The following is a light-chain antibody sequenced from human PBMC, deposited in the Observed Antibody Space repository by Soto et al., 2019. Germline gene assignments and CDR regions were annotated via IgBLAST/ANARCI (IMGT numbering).Light chain of an antibody. CDR1: SSNTGNYY. CDR3: GTWDSSLSIFV. CDR2: END. Sequence: QSVLTQPPSVSAAPGQKVTMSCPGGSSNTGNYYVSWHQQLPGTAPKLLIYENDKRPPGIPDRFSGSKSGTSATLGITGLQTGDEADYYCGTWDSSLSIFVFGTGTKVTVL. J-gene: IGLJ1*01. V-gene: IGLV1-51*02.